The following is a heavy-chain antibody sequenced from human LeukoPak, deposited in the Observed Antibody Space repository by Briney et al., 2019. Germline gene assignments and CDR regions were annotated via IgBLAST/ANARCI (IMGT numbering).Heavy chain of an antibody. D-gene: IGHD6-19*01. CDR2: IREDGNEK. Sequence: GGSLRLSCAATGFTFRKHWMSWVRQTVGKGLECVARIREDGNEKHYVDSVKGRFTISRDNAKNSLYLQMDSLRAEDTALYYCGRDLSGWYGPDYWGQGTLVTVSS. CDR1: GFTFRKHW. CDR3: GRDLSGWYGPDY. V-gene: IGHV3-7*03. J-gene: IGHJ4*02.